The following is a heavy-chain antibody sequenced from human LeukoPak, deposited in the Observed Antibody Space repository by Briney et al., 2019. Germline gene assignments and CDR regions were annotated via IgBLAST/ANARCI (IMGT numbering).Heavy chain of an antibody. V-gene: IGHV4-30-2*01. J-gene: IGHJ4*02. CDR2: IYHSGST. CDR1: GGSISSGGYS. Sequence: SETLSLTCAVSGGSISSGGYSWSWIRQPPGKGLEWIGYIYHSGSTYYNPSLKSRVTISVDRSKNQFPLKLSSVTAADTAVYYCARDIGYSSGWYDYWGQGTLVTVSS. D-gene: IGHD6-19*01. CDR3: ARDIGYSSGWYDY.